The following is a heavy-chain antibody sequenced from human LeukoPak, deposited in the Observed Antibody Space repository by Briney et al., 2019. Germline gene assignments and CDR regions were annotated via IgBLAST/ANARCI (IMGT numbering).Heavy chain of an antibody. Sequence: ASVKVSCKASGYTLTSYGISWVRQAPGQGLEWMGGIIPIFGTANYAQKFQGRVTITADESTSTAYMELSSLRSEDTAVYYCASPYGGYWGQGTLVTVSS. CDR2: IIPIFGTA. CDR3: ASPYGGY. D-gene: IGHD3-10*01. V-gene: IGHV1-69*13. CDR1: GYTLTSYG. J-gene: IGHJ4*02.